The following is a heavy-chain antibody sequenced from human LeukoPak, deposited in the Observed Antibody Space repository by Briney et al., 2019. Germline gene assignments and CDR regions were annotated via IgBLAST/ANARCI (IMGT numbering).Heavy chain of an antibody. CDR1: GFTFDDYA. Sequence: GRSLRLSCAASGFTFDDYAMHWVRQVPGKGLECVSGISWNSAYIGYADSVKGRFTISRDNAKNSLYLQMNSLRAEDTALYYCAKGDQRWLQSSLDNWGQGTLVTVSS. D-gene: IGHD5-24*01. J-gene: IGHJ4*02. CDR2: ISWNSAYI. CDR3: AKGDQRWLQSSLDN. V-gene: IGHV3-9*01.